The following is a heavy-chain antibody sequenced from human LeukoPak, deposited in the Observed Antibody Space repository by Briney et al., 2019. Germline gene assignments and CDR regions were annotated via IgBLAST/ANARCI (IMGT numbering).Heavy chain of an antibody. CDR2: IYYSGST. CDR3: ATVDIFGYSSSWYGY. V-gene: IGHV4-59*01. D-gene: IGHD6-13*01. J-gene: IGHJ4*02. CDR1: GGSISSYY. Sequence: SETLSLTCTVSGGSISSYYWSWIRQPPGKGLEWIGYIYYSGSTNYNPSLKSRVTISVDTSKNQFSLKLSSVTAADTAVYYCATVDIFGYSSSWYGYWGQGTLVTVSS.